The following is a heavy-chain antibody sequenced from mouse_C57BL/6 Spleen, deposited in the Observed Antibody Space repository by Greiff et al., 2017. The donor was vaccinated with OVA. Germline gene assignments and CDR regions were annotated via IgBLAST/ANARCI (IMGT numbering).Heavy chain of an antibody. V-gene: IGHV2-5*01. D-gene: IGHD1-1*01. CDR2: IWRGGST. CDR3: AKRDYYYGSPYYAMDY. J-gene: IGHJ4*01. CDR1: GFSLTSYG. Sequence: VMLVESGPGLVQPSQSLSITCTVSGFSLTSYGVHWVRQSPGKGLEWLGVIWRGGSTDYNAAFMSRLSITKDNSKSQVFFKMNSLQADDTAIYYGAKRDYYYGSPYYAMDYWGQGTSVTVSS.